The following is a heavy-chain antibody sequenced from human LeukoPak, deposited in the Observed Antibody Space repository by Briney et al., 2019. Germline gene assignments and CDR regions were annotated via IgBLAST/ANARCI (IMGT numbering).Heavy chain of an antibody. Sequence: GGSLRLSCAASGFTFSSYWMHWVRQAPGKGLVWVSRINSDGSSTSYADSVKGRFTISRDNAKNTVSLQMNSLRAEDTGVYYCARAPSEIGGYYPEYFRHWGQGTLVTVSS. CDR1: GFTFSSYW. CDR3: ARAPSEIGGYYPEYFRH. J-gene: IGHJ1*01. CDR2: INSDGSST. V-gene: IGHV3-74*01. D-gene: IGHD3-22*01.